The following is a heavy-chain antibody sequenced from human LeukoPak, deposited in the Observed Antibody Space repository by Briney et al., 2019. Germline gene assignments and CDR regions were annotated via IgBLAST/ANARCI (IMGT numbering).Heavy chain of an antibody. Sequence: GGSLRLSCVASGFTFSSYAMHWVRQAPGKGLEWVAVISYDGSNKYYADSVKGRFTISRDNSKNTLYLQMNSLRAEDTAVYYCARDRVGATDYFDYWGQGTLVTVSS. V-gene: IGHV3-30-3*01. CDR1: GFTFSSYA. CDR2: ISYDGSNK. D-gene: IGHD1-26*01. J-gene: IGHJ4*02. CDR3: ARDRVGATDYFDY.